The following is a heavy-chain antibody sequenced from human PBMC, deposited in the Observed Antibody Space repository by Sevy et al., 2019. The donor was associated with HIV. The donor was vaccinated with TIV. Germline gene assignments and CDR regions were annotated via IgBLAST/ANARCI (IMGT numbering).Heavy chain of an antibody. V-gene: IGHV3-7*01. CDR3: VRAMASVDNY. CDR2: INQDGSTT. Sequence: GGSLRLSCDASGFSLSAYWMLWVRQAPGKGLEWVANINQDGSTTYYANSVRGRFTISRDNAKNLLFLHLSALRAEDTALYYCVRAMASVDNYWGQGTLVTVSS. D-gene: IGHD3-10*01. J-gene: IGHJ4*02. CDR1: GFSLSAYW.